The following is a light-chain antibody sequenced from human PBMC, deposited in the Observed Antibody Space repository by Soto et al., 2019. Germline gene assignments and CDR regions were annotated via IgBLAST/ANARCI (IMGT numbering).Light chain of an antibody. J-gene: IGKJ2*01. CDR2: AAS. CDR1: QDIRND. V-gene: IGKV1-6*01. CDR3: LQDYASPYT. Sequence: AIQMTQSPPSLSASVGDRVTITCRASQDIRNDLGWYQQKTGKAPNLLIYAASSLQSTVPSRFSGSGSGTDFTLTISSLQPEDSATYCCLQDYASPYTFGQGTKLEIK.